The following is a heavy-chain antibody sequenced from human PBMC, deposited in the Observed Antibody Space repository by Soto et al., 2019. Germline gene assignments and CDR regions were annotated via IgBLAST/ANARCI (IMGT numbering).Heavy chain of an antibody. CDR3: ARAARYRFSSVRRDDSFVYMDL. V-gene: IGHV3-23*01. CDR2: ISESGDNI. Sequence: EVQVLESGGGLGQPGGSLRLSCAATGFPFVNYAMSWVRQAPGNGLEWVSAISESGDNIHYADAVKGRFSISRDNSHHTLSVQINSLRPEDTAVYYCARAARYRFSSVRRDDSFVYMDLWGKGTTVTVSS. D-gene: IGHD5-12*01. CDR1: GFPFVNYA. J-gene: IGHJ6*03.